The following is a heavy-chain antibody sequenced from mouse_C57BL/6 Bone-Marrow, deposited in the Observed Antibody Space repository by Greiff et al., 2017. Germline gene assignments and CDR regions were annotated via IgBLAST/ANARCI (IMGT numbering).Heavy chain of an antibody. Sequence: VQLQPSGAELVKPGASVKLSCKASGYTFTEYTIHWVKQRPGQGLEWIGWFYPGSGSIKYTEKFKDKATLTADKSSSTVYMELRRLTSEDSAVYICASHEGDYDAGFAYWGQGTLVTVSA. CDR3: ASHEGDYDAGFAY. CDR1: GYTFTEYT. J-gene: IGHJ3*01. V-gene: IGHV1-62-2*01. CDR2: FYPGSGSI. D-gene: IGHD2-4*01.